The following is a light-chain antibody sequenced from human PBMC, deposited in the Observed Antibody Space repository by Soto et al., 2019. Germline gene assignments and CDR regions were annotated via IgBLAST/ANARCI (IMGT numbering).Light chain of an antibody. J-gene: IGLJ1*01. Sequence: QSALTQPASVSGSPGQWITFSCTGSSSDVGGYNYVSWYQQHPGKAPKLIIYDVTNRPSGVSNRFSGSKSVNTASLTISGLQAEDEADYYCSSYTSTGTYVFGTGTKLTV. V-gene: IGLV2-14*01. CDR2: DVT. CDR3: SSYTSTGTYV. CDR1: SSDVGGYNY.